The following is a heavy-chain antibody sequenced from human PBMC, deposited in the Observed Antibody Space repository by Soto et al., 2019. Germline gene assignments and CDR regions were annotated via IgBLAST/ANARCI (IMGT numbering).Heavy chain of an antibody. CDR2: ISWDGGST. J-gene: IGHJ4*02. V-gene: IGHV3-43D*03. CDR1: GFTFDDYA. CDR3: AKAPGATLGYYFDY. D-gene: IGHD1-26*01. Sequence: GGSLRLSCAASGFTFDDYAMHWVRQAPGKGLEWVSLISWDGGSTYYADSVKGRFTISRDNSKNSLYLQMNSLRAEDTALYYCAKAPGATLGYYFDYWGQGTLVTVSS.